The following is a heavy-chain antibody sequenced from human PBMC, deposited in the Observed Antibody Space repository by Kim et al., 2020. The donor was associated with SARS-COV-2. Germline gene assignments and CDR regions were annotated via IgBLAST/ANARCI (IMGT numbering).Heavy chain of an antibody. J-gene: IGHJ4*02. CDR3: ARLPAAGTLFDY. Sequence: YSPSFQGQVTISADKSISTAYLQWSSLKASDTAMYYCARLPAAGTLFDYWGQGTLVTVSS. V-gene: IGHV5-51*01. D-gene: IGHD6-13*01.